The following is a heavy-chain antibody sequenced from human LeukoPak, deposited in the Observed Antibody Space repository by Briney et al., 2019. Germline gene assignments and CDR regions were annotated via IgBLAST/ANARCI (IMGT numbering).Heavy chain of an antibody. CDR2: IYPGDSDT. V-gene: IGHV5-51*01. CDR1: GYSFTSYW. J-gene: IGHJ6*02. Sequence: GESLKISCKTSGYSFTSYWIAWVRQMPGKGLEWMGIIYPGDSDTRYSPSFQGQVTISADKSIITAYLQWGSLKASDTAIYYCAACIAVPGKRYYYGMDVWGQGTTVTVSS. CDR3: AACIAVPGKRYYYGMDV. D-gene: IGHD6-19*01.